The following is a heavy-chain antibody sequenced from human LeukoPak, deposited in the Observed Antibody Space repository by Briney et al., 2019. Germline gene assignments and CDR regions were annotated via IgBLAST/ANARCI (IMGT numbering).Heavy chain of an antibody. CDR2: IYYSGST. J-gene: IGHJ4*02. V-gene: IGHV4-59*08. Sequence: SDTLSLNCTVTGGTIIRYYWSWMRLPPTKSLEWIGYIYYSGSTNYNPSLKSRVTISVDTSKNQFSLKLSSVTAADTAVYYCAASKYSSGWYRGWGQGTLVTVSS. CDR3: AASKYSSGWYRG. D-gene: IGHD6-19*01. CDR1: GGTIIRYY.